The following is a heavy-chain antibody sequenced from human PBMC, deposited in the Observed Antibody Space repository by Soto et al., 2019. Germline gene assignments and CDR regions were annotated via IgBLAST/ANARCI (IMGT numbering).Heavy chain of an antibody. CDR2: INPNSGGT. V-gene: IGHV1-2*04. J-gene: IGHJ5*02. D-gene: IGHD2-2*01. CDR3: ARGRCSSTSCPYNWFDP. CDR1: GYTFTGYY. Sequence: ASVKVSCKASGYTFTGYYMHWVRQAPGQGLEWMGWINPNSGGTNYAQKFQGWVTMTRDTSISTAYMELSRLRSDDTAVYYCARGRCSSTSCPYNWFDPWGQGTLVTVSS.